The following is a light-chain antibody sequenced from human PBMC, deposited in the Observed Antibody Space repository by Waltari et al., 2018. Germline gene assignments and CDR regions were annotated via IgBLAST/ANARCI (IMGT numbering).Light chain of an antibody. Sequence: AIRMTQSPSSLSASTGDRVTITCRANQSVSGYLAWYQQKPGKAPKLLIYAAYTLQSGVPSRFSGSGSGTDFTLTIICLQSEDFATYYCQQYYSYPRTFGQGTKVEIK. J-gene: IGKJ1*01. CDR1: QSVSGY. CDR2: AAY. CDR3: QQYYSYPRT. V-gene: IGKV1-8*01.